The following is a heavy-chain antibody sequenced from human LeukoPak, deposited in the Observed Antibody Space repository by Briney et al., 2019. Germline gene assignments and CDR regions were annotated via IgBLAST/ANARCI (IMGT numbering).Heavy chain of an antibody. Sequence: PGGSLRLSCSASGFTFSSYAMHWVRQAPGKGLEYVSAISSNGGSTYYADSVKGRFTISRDNSKNSLYLQMNSLRAEDTAVYYCARGAYYYEDWGQGTLVTVSS. V-gene: IGHV3-64*04. J-gene: IGHJ4*02. CDR1: GFTFSSYA. D-gene: IGHD3-22*01. CDR2: ISSNGGST. CDR3: ARGAYYYED.